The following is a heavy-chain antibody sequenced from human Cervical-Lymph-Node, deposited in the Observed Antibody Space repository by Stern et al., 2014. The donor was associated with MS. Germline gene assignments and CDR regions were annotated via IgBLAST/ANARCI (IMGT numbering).Heavy chain of an antibody. CDR2: IYPGDSDT. CDR1: GYSFTSYW. V-gene: IGHV5-51*01. J-gene: IGHJ4*02. CDR3: ARHCAKREQCAFDY. Sequence: VKLVESGAEVKKPGESLKISCKGYGYSFTSYWSGWVRQMPGNGLEWCGIIYPGDSDTRYSPSFQGQVTISADKSISTAYLQWSSLKASDTAMYYCARHCAKREQCAFDYWGQGTLVTVSS. D-gene: IGHD6-19*01.